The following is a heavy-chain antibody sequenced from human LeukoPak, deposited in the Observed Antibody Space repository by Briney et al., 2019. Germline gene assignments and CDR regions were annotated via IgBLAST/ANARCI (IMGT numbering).Heavy chain of an antibody. CDR1: GFTFSSYA. V-gene: IGHV3-30*04. D-gene: IGHD3-10*01. Sequence: PGGSLRLSCAASGFTFSSYAMHWVRQAPGKGLEWVAVISYDGSNKYYADSEKGRFTISRDNSKNTLYLQMNSLRAEDTAVYYCARSRLLSSILGYWGQGTLVTVSS. J-gene: IGHJ4*02. CDR3: ARSRLLSSILGY. CDR2: ISYDGSNK.